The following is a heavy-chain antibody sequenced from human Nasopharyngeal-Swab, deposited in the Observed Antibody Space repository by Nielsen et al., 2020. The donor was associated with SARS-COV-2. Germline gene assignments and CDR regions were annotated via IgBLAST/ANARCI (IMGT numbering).Heavy chain of an antibody. J-gene: IGHJ6*03. CDR1: GYSFTSYW. V-gene: IGHV5-10-1*01. D-gene: IGHD3-3*01. Sequence: GESLKISCKGSGYSFTSYWISWVRQMPGKGMEWMGRIDPSDSYTNYSPSFQGHVTISADKSISTAYLQWSSLKASDTAMYYCARVLLFLEWPPAYYMDVWVKGTTVTVSS. CDR3: ARVLLFLEWPPAYYMDV. CDR2: IDPSDSYT.